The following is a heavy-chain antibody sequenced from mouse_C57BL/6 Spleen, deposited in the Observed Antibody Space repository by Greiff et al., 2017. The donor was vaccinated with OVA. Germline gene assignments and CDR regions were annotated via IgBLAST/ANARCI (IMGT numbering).Heavy chain of an antibody. J-gene: IGHJ2*01. Sequence: QVQLQQPGAELVKPGASVKMSCKASGYTFTSYWITWVKQRPGQGLEWIGDIYPGSGSTNYNEKFKSKATLTVDTSSSTAYMQLSSLTSEDSAVYYCARDPHYYGSSYGYFDYWGQGTTLTVSS. CDR2: IYPGSGST. D-gene: IGHD1-1*01. CDR1: GYTFTSYW. V-gene: IGHV1-55*01. CDR3: ARDPHYYGSSYGYFDY.